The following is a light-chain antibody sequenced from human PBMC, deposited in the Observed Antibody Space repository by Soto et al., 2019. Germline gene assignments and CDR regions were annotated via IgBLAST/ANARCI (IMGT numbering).Light chain of an antibody. J-gene: IGKJ1*01. CDR3: QQYNSYS. V-gene: IGKV1-5*01. CDR2: HAS. Sequence: DILMTQSPSSLSASVGDRVTITCRASQRISSYLNWYQQKPGTAPKVLIYHASNLQSGVPSRFSGSGSGTEFTLTISSLQPDDFATYYCQQYNSYSFGQGTKV. CDR1: QRISSY.